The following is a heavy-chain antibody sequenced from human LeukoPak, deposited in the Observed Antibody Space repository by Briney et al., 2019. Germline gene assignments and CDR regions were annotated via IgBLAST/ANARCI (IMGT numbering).Heavy chain of an antibody. D-gene: IGHD4-17*01. V-gene: IGHV3-15*01. J-gene: IGHJ4*02. Sequence: GGSLRLSCAASGFTFSSYAMSWVRQAPGKGLEWVGRIKSKTDGGTTDYAAPVKGRFTISRDDSKNMLYLQMNSLKSEDTAVYYCTAYGGKSGLVDCWGQGTLVTVSS. CDR3: TAYGGKSGLVDC. CDR1: GFTFSSYA. CDR2: IKSKTDGGTT.